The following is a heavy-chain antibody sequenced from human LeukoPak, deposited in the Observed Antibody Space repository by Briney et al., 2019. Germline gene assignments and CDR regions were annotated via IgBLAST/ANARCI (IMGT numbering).Heavy chain of an antibody. Sequence: PSDTLSLTCAVYGGSFSGYYWSWIRQPPGKGLEWIGEINHSGSTNYNPSLKSRVTISVDTSKNQFSLKLSSVTAADTAVYYCARDWVGQQLVGRKYYYYYMDVWGKGNTVTISS. J-gene: IGHJ6*03. CDR3: ARDWVGQQLVGRKYYYYYMDV. CDR1: GGSFSGYY. CDR2: INHSGST. D-gene: IGHD6-13*01. V-gene: IGHV4-34*01.